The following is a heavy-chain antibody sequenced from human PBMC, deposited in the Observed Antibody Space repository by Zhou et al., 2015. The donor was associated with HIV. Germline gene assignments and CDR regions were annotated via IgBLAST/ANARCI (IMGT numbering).Heavy chain of an antibody. CDR3: ARSNMNYDYALDL. D-gene: IGHD3-16*01. Sequence: LVQSGTEVRKPGSSVNVSCKASGGTFSGSDMSWVRQAPGQGLEWMGSITPMFQMETYAERFRARLTITVDKSTSAAYMELSSLTSEDAAVYYCARSNMNYDYALDLWGQGTKVIVS. V-gene: IGHV1-69*04. CDR2: ITPMFQME. CDR1: GGTFSGSD. J-gene: IGHJ3*01.